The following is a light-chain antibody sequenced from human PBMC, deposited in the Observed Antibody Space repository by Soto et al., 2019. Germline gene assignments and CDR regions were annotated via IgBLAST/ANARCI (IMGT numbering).Light chain of an antibody. CDR2: WAS. CDR1: HSVLYSSNNRNY. V-gene: IGKV4-1*01. CDR3: QQYYNTPLT. J-gene: IGKJ4*01. Sequence: DIVITDCTSSLAAYLCQRVTIKCNSIHSVLYSSNNRNYLAWFQQKPGQPPKLLIYWASTRGSGVPDRFSGSGSGTDFTLTISGLHAEDGAFYYCQQYYNTPLTFGGGTKVDIK.